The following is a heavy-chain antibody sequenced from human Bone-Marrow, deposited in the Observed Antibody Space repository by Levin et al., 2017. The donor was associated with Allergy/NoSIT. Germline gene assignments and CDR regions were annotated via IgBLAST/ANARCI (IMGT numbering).Heavy chain of an antibody. Sequence: GESLKISCAASGFTFSSYAMHWVRQAPGKGLEWVAVISYDGSNKYYADSVKGRFTISRDNSKNTLYLQMNSLRAEDTAVYYCASRNYYDVWSGYYLWGQGTLVTVSS. CDR2: ISYDGSNK. D-gene: IGHD3-3*01. V-gene: IGHV3-30-3*01. J-gene: IGHJ4*02. CDR1: GFTFSSYA. CDR3: ASRNYYDVWSGYYL.